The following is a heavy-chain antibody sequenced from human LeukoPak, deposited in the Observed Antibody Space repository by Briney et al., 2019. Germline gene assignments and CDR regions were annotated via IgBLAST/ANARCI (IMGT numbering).Heavy chain of an antibody. CDR1: GFTFGDYA. V-gene: IGHV3-49*04. CDR3: TRDHLLSVHLGFDY. J-gene: IGHJ4*02. CDR2: IRSKAYGGTT. Sequence: PGGSLRLSCTASGFTFGDYAMSWVRQAPGKGLEWVGFIRSKAYGGTTEYAASVKGRFTISRDDSKSIAYLQMNSLKTEDTAVYYCTRDHLLSVHLGFDYWGQGTLVTVSS. D-gene: IGHD2-2*01.